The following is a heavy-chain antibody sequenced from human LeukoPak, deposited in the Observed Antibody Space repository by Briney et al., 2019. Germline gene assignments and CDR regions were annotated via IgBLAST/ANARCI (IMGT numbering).Heavy chain of an antibody. Sequence: PGGSLRLSCAAPGFTFSSYSINWVRQAPGKGLEWVSYISSSSSIYYADSVKGRFTISRDNSKTTLSLQMNSLRAEDTAVYYCAKALYGGHDYWGQGTLVTVSS. CDR2: ISSSSSI. J-gene: IGHJ4*02. D-gene: IGHD4-23*01. CDR1: GFTFSSYS. V-gene: IGHV3-48*01. CDR3: AKALYGGHDY.